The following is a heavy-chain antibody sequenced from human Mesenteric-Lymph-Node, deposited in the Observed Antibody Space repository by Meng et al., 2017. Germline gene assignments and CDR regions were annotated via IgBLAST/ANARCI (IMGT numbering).Heavy chain of an antibody. V-gene: IGHV1-2*02. Sequence: ASVKVSCKASGYTFTGYYMHWVRQAPGQGLEWMGWINPNSGGTNYAQKFQGRVTMTRDTSISTAYMELSRLRSDDTAVYYCAREDSGSYWAFDYCGQGTLVTVSS. J-gene: IGHJ4*02. D-gene: IGHD1-26*01. CDR2: INPNSGGT. CDR1: GYTFTGYY. CDR3: AREDSGSYWAFDY.